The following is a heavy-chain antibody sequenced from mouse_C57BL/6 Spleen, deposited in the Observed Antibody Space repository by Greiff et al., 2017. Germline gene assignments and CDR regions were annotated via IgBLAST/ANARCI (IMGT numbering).Heavy chain of an antibody. V-gene: IGHV1-64*01. D-gene: IGHD1-1*01. J-gene: IGHJ2*01. Sequence: QVQLQQPGAGLVKPGASVKLSCKASGYTFTSYWMHWVKQRPGQGLEWLGMIHTNSGSTNNNEKFNSKATLTVHKSASTAYMQLSRLTSEDSAVYDCARDYYGSRGYFDYWGQGTTLTVSS. CDR1: GYTFTSYW. CDR3: ARDYYGSRGYFDY. CDR2: IHTNSGST.